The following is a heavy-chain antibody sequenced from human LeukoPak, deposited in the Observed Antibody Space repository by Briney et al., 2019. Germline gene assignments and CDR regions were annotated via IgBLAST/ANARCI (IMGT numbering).Heavy chain of an antibody. CDR2: IYHSGST. D-gene: IGHD6-19*01. Sequence: PSQTLSLTCAVSGGSISSGGYSWSWIRQPPGKGLEWIGYIYHSGSTYYNPSLKSRVTISVDRSKNQFSLKLSSVTAADTAVHYCARGLYSSGWLVGSGYYYYGMDVWGQGTTVTVSS. CDR3: ARGLYSSGWLVGSGYYYYGMDV. CDR1: GGSISSGGYS. J-gene: IGHJ6*02. V-gene: IGHV4-30-2*01.